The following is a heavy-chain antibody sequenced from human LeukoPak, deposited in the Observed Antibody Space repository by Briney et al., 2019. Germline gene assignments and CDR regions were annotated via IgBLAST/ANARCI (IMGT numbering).Heavy chain of an antibody. Sequence: SETLSLTCSVSGGSISSNGYYWGWIRQAPGKGLEWIGSVYHNGITYYNPNPSLKSRATVSIDTSKSQFSLKLRSVTAADTAVYYCTKDSGHHRTDCWGQGTLVTVSS. D-gene: IGHD1-26*01. CDR2: VYHNGIT. CDR1: GGSISSNGYY. J-gene: IGHJ4*02. V-gene: IGHV4-39*02. CDR3: TKDSGHHRTDC.